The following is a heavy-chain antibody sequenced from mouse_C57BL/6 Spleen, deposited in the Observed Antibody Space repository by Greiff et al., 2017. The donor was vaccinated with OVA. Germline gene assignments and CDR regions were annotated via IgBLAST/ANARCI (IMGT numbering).Heavy chain of an antibody. V-gene: IGHV1-59*01. Sequence: QVQLKQPGAELVRPGTSVKLSCKASGYTFTSYWMHWVKQRPGQGLEWIGVIDPSDSYTNYKQKFKGKATLTVDTSSSTAYMQLSSLTSEDSAVYYGARREDGNPFDYWGQGTTLTVSS. CDR3: ARREDGNPFDY. CDR1: GYTFTSYW. D-gene: IGHD2-1*01. J-gene: IGHJ2*01. CDR2: IDPSDSYT.